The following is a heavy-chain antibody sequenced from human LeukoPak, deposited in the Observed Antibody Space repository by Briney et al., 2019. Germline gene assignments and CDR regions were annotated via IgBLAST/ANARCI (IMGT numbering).Heavy chain of an antibody. V-gene: IGHV3-15*01. Sequence: AGGSLRLSCAASGFTFNTAWMTWVRQAPGKGLEWVGRIKSKTDGGTTDYAAPVKGRFAISRDDSKNTLFLQMNGLKTEDTAVYHCSTDIYYYDSSGDDAFDIWGQGTLVTVSS. J-gene: IGHJ3*02. CDR1: GFTFNTAW. D-gene: IGHD3-22*01. CDR2: IKSKTDGGTT. CDR3: STDIYYYDSSGDDAFDI.